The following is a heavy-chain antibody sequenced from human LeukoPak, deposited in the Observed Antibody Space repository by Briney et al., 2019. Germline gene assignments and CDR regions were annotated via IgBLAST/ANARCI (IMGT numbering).Heavy chain of an antibody. D-gene: IGHD1-26*01. CDR1: GFTFSSYE. CDR2: ISSSGSTI. Sequence: GGSLRLSCAASGFTFSSYEMNWVRQAPGKGLEWVSYISSSGSTIYYADSVKGRFTISRDNAKSSLYLQMNSLRAEDTAVYYCARVAIVGASWVDYWGQGTLVTVSS. CDR3: ARVAIVGASWVDY. V-gene: IGHV3-48*03. J-gene: IGHJ4*02.